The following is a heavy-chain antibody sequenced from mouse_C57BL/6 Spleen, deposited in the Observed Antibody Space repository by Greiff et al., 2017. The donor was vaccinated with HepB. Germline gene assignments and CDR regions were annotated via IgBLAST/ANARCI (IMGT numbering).Heavy chain of an antibody. CDR1: GYTFTSYW. V-gene: IGHV1-64*01. Sequence: QVQLQQSGAELVKPGASVKLSCKASGYTFTSYWMHWVKQRPGQGLEWIGMIHPNSGSTNYNEKFKSKATLTVDKSSSTAYMQLSSLTSEDSAVYYCASYDYDGFAYWGQGTLVTVSA. D-gene: IGHD2-4*01. CDR3: ASYDYDGFAY. J-gene: IGHJ3*01. CDR2: IHPNSGST.